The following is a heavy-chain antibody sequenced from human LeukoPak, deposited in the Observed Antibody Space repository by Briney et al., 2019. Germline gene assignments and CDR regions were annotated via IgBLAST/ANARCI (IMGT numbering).Heavy chain of an antibody. Sequence: SETLSLTCTVSGGSINSDGYYWSWIRQPPGEGLEWIGHIYHSGSTYYNPSLKSRVTISVDRSKNQFSLKLSSVTAADTAVYFCGARRAFDIWGQGTMVTVSS. V-gene: IGHV4-30-2*01. J-gene: IGHJ3*02. CDR2: IYHSGST. CDR1: GGSINSDGYY. D-gene: IGHD6-6*01. CDR3: GARRAFDI.